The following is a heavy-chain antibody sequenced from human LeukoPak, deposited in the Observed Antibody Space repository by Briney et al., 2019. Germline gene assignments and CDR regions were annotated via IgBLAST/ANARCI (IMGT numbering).Heavy chain of an antibody. J-gene: IGHJ3*02. CDR3: ASRIVVVTDYAFDI. V-gene: IGHV3-30-3*01. CDR2: ISYDGSNK. Sequence: PGGSLRLSCAASGFTFSSYAMHWVRQAPGKGLEWVAVISYDGSNKYYADSVKGRFTISRDNSKNTLYPQMNSLRAEDTAVYYCASRIVVVTDYAFDIWGQGTMVTVSS. D-gene: IGHD2-21*02. CDR1: GFTFSSYA.